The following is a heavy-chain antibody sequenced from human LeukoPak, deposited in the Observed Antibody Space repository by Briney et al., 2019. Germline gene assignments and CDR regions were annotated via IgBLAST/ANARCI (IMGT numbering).Heavy chain of an antibody. V-gene: IGHV3-23*01. J-gene: IGHJ3*02. CDR2: ISGSGGST. CDR1: GFTFSSYA. CDR3: AKEEKRRLWFGEEGGAFDI. D-gene: IGHD3-10*01. Sequence: PGGSLRLSCAASGFTFSSYAMSWVRQAPGKGLEWVSAISGSGGSTYYADSVKGRFTISRDNSKNTLYLQMNSLRAEDTAVYYCAKEEKRRLWFGEEGGAFDIWGQGTMVTVSS.